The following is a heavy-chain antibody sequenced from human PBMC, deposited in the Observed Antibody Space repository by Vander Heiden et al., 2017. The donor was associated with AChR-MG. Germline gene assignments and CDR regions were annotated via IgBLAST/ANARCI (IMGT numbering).Heavy chain of an antibody. CDR3: ATDHNWGAY. V-gene: IGHV3-7*01. D-gene: IGHD7-27*01. Sequence: EVQLVESGGGLVLPGGSLRLSCAASGFPLSPPWITWVSRATGKGLEWVASVNQDGSGKYYVASVKCRFTISRDNAKNSLFLQMDSLRAEDTALYHCATDHNWGAYWGQGLLVTVSS. J-gene: IGHJ4*02. CDR2: VNQDGSGK. CDR1: GFPLSPPW.